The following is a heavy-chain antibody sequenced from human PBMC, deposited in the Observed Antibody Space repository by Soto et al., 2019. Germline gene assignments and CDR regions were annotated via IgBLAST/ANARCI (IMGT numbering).Heavy chain of an antibody. CDR1: GGSISSYY. J-gene: IGHJ5*02. D-gene: IGHD2-15*01. CDR2: IYYSGST. CDR3: ARDKVDWFDP. V-gene: IGHV4-59*01. Sequence: SVTLPLTCTVSGGSISSYYWSWIRQPPGKGLEWIGYIYYSGSTNYNPSLKSRVTISVDTSKNQFSLKLNSVTAADTAVYYCARDKVDWFDPWGQGTLVTVSS.